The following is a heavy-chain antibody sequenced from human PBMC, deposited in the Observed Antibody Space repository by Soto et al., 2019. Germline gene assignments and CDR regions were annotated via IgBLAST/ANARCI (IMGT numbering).Heavy chain of an antibody. Sequence: EVQLLESGGGLLQPGGSLRLSCTASGFTFSNYAMTWVRQAPGKGLEWVSTITGSGGGTYYADSVKGRFTIPRDNSKNTLYLQMPNLRAHYTAVYYCAKEMIASTVADFFDYWGQGTLVTVSS. CDR1: GFTFSNYA. V-gene: IGHV3-23*01. CDR2: ITGSGGGT. J-gene: IGHJ4*02. CDR3: AKEMIASTVADFFDY. D-gene: IGHD6-19*01.